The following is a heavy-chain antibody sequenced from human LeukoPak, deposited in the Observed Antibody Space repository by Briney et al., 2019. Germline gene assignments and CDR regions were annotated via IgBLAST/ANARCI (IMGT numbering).Heavy chain of an antibody. CDR3: AREGHDFWSGSRGWFDP. CDR1: AGSITNHDYY. V-gene: IGHV4-30-4*01. D-gene: IGHD3-3*01. J-gene: IGHJ5*02. CDR2: THNSGST. Sequence: SETLSLTCTVSAGSITNHDYYWSWIRQAPGKGLEWIGYTHNSGSTFYNPSLKSRFTISVDTSKNQFSLKVRSVTATDTAVYYCAREGHDFWSGSRGWFDPWGPGTLVTVSS.